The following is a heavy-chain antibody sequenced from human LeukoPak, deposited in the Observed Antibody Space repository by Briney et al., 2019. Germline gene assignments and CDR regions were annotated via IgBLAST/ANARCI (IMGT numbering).Heavy chain of an antibody. V-gene: IGHV4-4*02. Sequence: SGTLSLTCAVAGASISNSNWWTWVRQPPGKGLEWIGEIYHSGSTNYKPSLKSRATISVDKSKNQFSLKLSSVTAADTAVYYCASRAPRDNFNRYLPIDYWGQRTLVTVSS. CDR2: IYHSGST. J-gene: IGHJ4*02. CDR1: GASISNSNW. D-gene: IGHD1-20*01. CDR3: ASRAPRDNFNRYLPIDY.